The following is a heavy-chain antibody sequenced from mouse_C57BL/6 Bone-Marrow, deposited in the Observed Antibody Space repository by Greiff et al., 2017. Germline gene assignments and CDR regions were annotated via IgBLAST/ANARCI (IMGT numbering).Heavy chain of an antibody. CDR3: ARGPND. V-gene: IGHV3-6*01. CDR1: GYSITSGYY. Sequence: ESGPGLVKPSQSLSLTCSVTGYSITSGYYWNWIRQFPGNKLEWMSYISYDGSNNYNPSLKNRISITRDTSKNQVFLKLNSVTTEDTATYYCARGPNDWGQGTTLTVSS. J-gene: IGHJ2*01. CDR2: ISYDGSN.